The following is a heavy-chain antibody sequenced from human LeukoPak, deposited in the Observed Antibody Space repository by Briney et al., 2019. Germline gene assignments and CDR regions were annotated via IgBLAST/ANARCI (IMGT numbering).Heavy chain of an antibody. Sequence: SQTLSLTYAISGDRVPSSGAACNWIRQSPSRGLEWLRRTYYRSKWYIDYAVSVQSRITINPDTTINQFSLQLNSVTPEDTAVYYCARDREYGVSGRGPFYSWGQGTLVTVSS. CDR2: TYYRSKWYI. CDR1: GDRVPSSGAA. V-gene: IGHV6-1*01. D-gene: IGHD2-15*01. J-gene: IGHJ5*01. CDR3: ARDREYGVSGRGPFYS.